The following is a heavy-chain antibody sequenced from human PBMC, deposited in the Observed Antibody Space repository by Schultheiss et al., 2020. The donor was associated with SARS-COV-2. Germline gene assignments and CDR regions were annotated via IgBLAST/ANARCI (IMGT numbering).Heavy chain of an antibody. CDR1: GFTFSSYA. Sequence: GGSLRLSCAASGFTFSSYAMSWVRQAPGKGLEWVSYISSSGSTIYYADSVKGRFTISRDNSKNTLYLQMNSLRAEDTAVYYCARRYDVWSGYENSGGMDVWGQGTTVTVSS. J-gene: IGHJ6*02. V-gene: IGHV3-48*01. D-gene: IGHD3-3*01. CDR3: ARRYDVWSGYENSGGMDV. CDR2: ISSSGSTI.